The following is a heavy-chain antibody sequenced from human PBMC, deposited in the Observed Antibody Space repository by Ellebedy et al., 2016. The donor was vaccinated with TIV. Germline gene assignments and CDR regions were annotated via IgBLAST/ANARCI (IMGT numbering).Heavy chain of an antibody. CDR3: ARDLPSSSWYHDAFDI. V-gene: IGHV3-21*01. CDR2: ISSSSSYI. D-gene: IGHD6-13*01. J-gene: IGHJ3*02. CDR1: RFTFSSYS. Sequence: GGSLRLSCAASRFTFSSYSMNWVRQAPGKGLEWVSSISSSSSYIYYADSVKGQFTISRDNAKNSLYLQMNSLRAEDTAVYYCARDLPSSSWYHDAFDIWGQGTMVTVSS.